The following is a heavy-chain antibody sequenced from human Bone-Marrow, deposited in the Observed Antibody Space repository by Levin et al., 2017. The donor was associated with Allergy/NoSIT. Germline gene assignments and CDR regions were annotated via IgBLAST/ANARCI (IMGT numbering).Heavy chain of an antibody. D-gene: IGHD3-10*01. V-gene: IGHV3-30-3*01. CDR3: AALEFGRDY. J-gene: IGHJ4*02. Sequence: GGSLRLSCAASGFIFNTYTMHWVRQAPGKGLDWVAFISPDGITKSYADSVKGRFTISRDNSKNTLSLQMNSLRPEDTAVYYCAALEFGRDYWGQGNLVTVSS. CDR2: ISPDGITK. CDR1: GFIFNTYT.